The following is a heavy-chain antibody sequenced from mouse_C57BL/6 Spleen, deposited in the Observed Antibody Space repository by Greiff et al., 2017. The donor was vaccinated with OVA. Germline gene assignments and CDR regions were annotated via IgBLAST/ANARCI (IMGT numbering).Heavy chain of an antibody. D-gene: IGHD1-1*01. CDR3: ARSGTTVVVLGDWYFDG. J-gene: IGHJ1*03. CDR2: IPPNSVST. CDR1: GYTFTSYW. V-gene: IGHV1-64*01. Sequence: VQLQQPGAELVKPGASVKLSCKASGYTFTSYWMHWVKQRPGQGLEWIGMIPPNSVSTNYNEKFKSKATLTVDKSSSTAYMQLSSLTSEDSAVYYCARSGTTVVVLGDWYFDGWGTGTTGTVSS.